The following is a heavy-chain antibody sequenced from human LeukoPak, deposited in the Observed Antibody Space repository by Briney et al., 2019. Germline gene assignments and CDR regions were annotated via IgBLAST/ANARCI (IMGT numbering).Heavy chain of an antibody. CDR3: VRRGPNNSGLDY. Sequence: KPLGCLRLSCAASGFTFSSYTFNWVRQAPGKGLEWVACIKSTITDICYAESVQGRFAVSRDNAKNSLYLQMNSLRAEDTAVFYCVRRGPNNSGLDYWGQGTLVSASS. CDR2: IKSTITDI. V-gene: IGHV3-21*01. J-gene: IGHJ4*02. CDR1: GFTFSSYT. D-gene: IGHD5-12*01.